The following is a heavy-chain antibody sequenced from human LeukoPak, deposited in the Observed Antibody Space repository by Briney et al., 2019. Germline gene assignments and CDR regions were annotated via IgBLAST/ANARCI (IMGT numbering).Heavy chain of an antibody. CDR1: GGSISSSSYY. CDR2: IYYSGSA. J-gene: IGHJ3*02. CDR3: ARNLVVIEAFDI. D-gene: IGHD3-22*01. V-gene: IGHV4-61*05. Sequence: PSETLSLTCTVSGGSISSSSYYWGWIRQPPGKGLEWIGYIYYSGSANYNPSLKSRVTISVDTSKNQFSLRLSSVTAADTAVYYCARNLVVIEAFDIWGQGTMVTVS.